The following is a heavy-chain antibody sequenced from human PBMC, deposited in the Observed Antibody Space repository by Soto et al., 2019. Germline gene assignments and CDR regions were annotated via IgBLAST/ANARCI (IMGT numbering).Heavy chain of an antibody. J-gene: IGHJ6*02. Sequence: QVQLVESGGGVVQPGTSLRLSCAASGFTFSSYTMHWVRQAPGKGLEWVAVISYDGSNKSYADSMKGRFTISRDNSKNTLYLQMNSLRAEDTAVYYCARPNEDYYGMDVWGQGTTVTVSS. CDR3: ARPNEDYYGMDV. V-gene: IGHV3-30-3*01. CDR1: GFTFSSYT. CDR2: ISYDGSNK. D-gene: IGHD2-8*01.